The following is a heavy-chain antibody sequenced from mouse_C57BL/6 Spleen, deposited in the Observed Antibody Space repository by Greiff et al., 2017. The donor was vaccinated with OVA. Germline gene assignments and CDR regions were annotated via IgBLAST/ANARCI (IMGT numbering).Heavy chain of an antibody. V-gene: IGHV1-61*01. Sequence: QVQLQQPGPELVRPGSSVKLSCKASGYTFTSYWMDWVKQRPGQGLEWIGDIYPSDSETHYNQKFKDKATLTVDKASSTAYMQLSSLTSEDSAVYYCARPGSFYAMDYWGQGTSVTVSS. CDR2: IYPSDSET. J-gene: IGHJ4*01. CDR1: GYTFTSYW. D-gene: IGHD1-1*02. CDR3: ARPGSFYAMDY.